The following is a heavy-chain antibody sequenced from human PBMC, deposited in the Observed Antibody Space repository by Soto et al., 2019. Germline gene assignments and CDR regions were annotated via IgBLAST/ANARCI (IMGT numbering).Heavy chain of an antibody. Sequence: GASVKVSCKASGYTFTSCGISWVRQAPGQGLEWMGWISAYNGNTNYAQKLQGRVTMTTDTSTSTAYMELRSLRSDDTAVYYCARDLGSPRXIAVYAMGYYYYYGMDVWGQGTTVTVSS. CDR3: ARDLGSPRXIAVYAMGYYYYYGMDV. V-gene: IGHV1-18*04. CDR2: ISAYNGNT. J-gene: IGHJ6*02. CDR1: GYTFTSCG. D-gene: IGHD2-8*01.